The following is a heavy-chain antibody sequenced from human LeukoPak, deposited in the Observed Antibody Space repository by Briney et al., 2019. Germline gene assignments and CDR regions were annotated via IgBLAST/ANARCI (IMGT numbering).Heavy chain of an antibody. D-gene: IGHD4-23*01. Sequence: GGSLRLSCTGSGFTFNTYAMSWVRQAPGKGLEWVSVISGSGRTTYYADSVKGRFTISRDNSKNTLYLQMNSLRAEDTAVYYCAKDNHYGGNSIDYWGQGTLVTASS. CDR1: GFTFNTYA. CDR3: AKDNHYGGNSIDY. CDR2: ISGSGRTT. V-gene: IGHV3-23*01. J-gene: IGHJ4*02.